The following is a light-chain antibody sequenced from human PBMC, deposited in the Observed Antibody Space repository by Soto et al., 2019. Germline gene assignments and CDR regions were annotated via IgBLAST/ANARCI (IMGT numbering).Light chain of an antibody. CDR3: CSYAGSPRYV. CDR2: DVS. CDR1: SSDVGGYNY. J-gene: IGLJ1*01. Sequence: QSALTQPLSVSGSPGQSVTISCTGTSSDVGGYNYVSWYQQHPGRAPKVMIYDVSERPSGVPDRFSGSKSGNTASLTISGLQAEDEADYYCCSYAGSPRYVFGTGTKLTV. V-gene: IGLV2-11*01.